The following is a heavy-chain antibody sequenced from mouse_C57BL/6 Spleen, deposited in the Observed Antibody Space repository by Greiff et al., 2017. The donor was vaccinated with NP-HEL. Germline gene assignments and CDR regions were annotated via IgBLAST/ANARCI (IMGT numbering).Heavy chain of an antibody. CDR3: ARDRTGTSDY. Sequence: EVQLVESGGGLVKPGGSLKLSCAASGFTFSSYAMSWVRQTPEKRLEWVATISDGGSYTYYPDNVKGRFTMSRDNAKNNLYLQMSHLKSEDTAMYYCARDRTGTSDYWGQGTTLTVSS. V-gene: IGHV5-4*01. J-gene: IGHJ2*01. CDR1: GFTFSSYA. CDR2: ISDGGSYT. D-gene: IGHD4-1*01.